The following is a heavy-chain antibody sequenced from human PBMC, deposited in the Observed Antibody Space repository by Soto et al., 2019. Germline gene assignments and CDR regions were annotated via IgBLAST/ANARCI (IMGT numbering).Heavy chain of an antibody. D-gene: IGHD3-10*01. J-gene: IGHJ6*02. CDR1: GGTFSSYA. CDR2: IIPIFGTA. CDR3: ARGRFGELRIYYYGMDV. V-gene: IGHV1-69*13. Sequence: SVKFSCKASGGTFSSYAISWVRQAPVQGLEWMGGIIPIFGTANYAQKFQGRVTITADESTSTVYMELSSLRSEDTAVYYCARGRFGELRIYYYGMDVWGQGTTVTVSS.